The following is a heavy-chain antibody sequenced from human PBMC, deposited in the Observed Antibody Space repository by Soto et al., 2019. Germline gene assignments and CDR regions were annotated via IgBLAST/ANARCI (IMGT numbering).Heavy chain of an antibody. V-gene: IGHV1-46*01. CDR3: ASSLFPLYAFDI. D-gene: IGHD3-3*01. J-gene: IGHJ3*02. CDR1: GYTFASYY. CDR2: INPSGGST. Sequence: ASVKVSCKASGYTFASYYMHWVRQAPGQGLEWMGIINPSGGSTSYAQKFQGRVTMTRDTSTSTVYMELSSLRSEDTAVYYCASSLFPLYAFDIWGQGTMVTVSS.